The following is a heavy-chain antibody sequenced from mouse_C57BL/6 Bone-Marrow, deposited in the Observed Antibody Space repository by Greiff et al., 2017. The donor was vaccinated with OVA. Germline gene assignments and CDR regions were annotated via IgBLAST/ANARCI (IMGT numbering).Heavy chain of an antibody. CDR3: TTRLTAY. V-gene: IGHV14-4*01. CDR1: GFNIKDDY. Sequence: EIQLQQSGAELVRPGASVKLSCTASGFNIKDDYMHWVKQRPEKGREWIGWIDPENGDTEYASKFQGKATITADTSSNTAYLQLSSLTSEDTAVYYCTTRLTAYWGQGTLVTVSA. J-gene: IGHJ3*01. CDR2: IDPENGDT.